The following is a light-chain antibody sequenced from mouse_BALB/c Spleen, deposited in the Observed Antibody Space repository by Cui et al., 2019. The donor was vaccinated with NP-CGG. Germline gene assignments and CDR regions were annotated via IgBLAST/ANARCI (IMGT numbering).Light chain of an antibody. V-gene: IGLV1*01. J-gene: IGLJ1*01. CDR1: TGTVTTSNY. Sequence: QAVVTQESALTTSPGETVTLTCRSSTGTVTTSNYANWVQEKPDHLFTGLIGGTNNRPPGVPARFSGSLIVDKPALTITGAQTEDEAIYFCALWYSNHWVFGGGTKLTVL. CDR3: ALWYSNHWV. CDR2: GTN.